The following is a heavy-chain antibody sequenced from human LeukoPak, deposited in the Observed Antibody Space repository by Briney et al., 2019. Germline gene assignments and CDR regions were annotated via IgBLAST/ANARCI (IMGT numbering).Heavy chain of an antibody. Sequence: PSETLSLTCSVSGGSVNSYYWSWIRQPPGKGLEWFGYIYYSGSTNYNSSLKSRVTMSVDTSKNQFSLKLSSVTAADTAVYYCARHSSSSRGWFDPWGQGTLVTVSS. CDR1: GGSVNSYY. V-gene: IGHV4-59*08. J-gene: IGHJ5*02. D-gene: IGHD6-6*01. CDR3: ARHSSSSRGWFDP. CDR2: IYYSGST.